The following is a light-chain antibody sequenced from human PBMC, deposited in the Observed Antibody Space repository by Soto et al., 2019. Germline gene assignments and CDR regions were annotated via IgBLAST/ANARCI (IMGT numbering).Light chain of an antibody. CDR1: QTVLFNSNSKNY. Sequence: DIVLTQSPDSLAVSLGERATINCKSSQTVLFNSNSKNYLAWYQQKPGQPPKLLIYWASARESCVPDRFSGSGSETNFNFTLQSLQAADVAVYYCQQYYTIPITFGGGTKVEIK. CDR2: WAS. J-gene: IGKJ4*01. V-gene: IGKV4-1*01. CDR3: QQYYTIPIT.